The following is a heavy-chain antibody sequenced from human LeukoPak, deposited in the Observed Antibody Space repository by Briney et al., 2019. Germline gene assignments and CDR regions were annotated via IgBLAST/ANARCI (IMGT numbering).Heavy chain of an antibody. Sequence: ASVKVSCKASGYTFTSYGISWVRQAPGQGLEWMGWISAYNGNTNYAQKFQGRVIMTEDTSTDTAYMELSSLRSEDTAVYYCATEATSPDYNYYMDVWGKGTTVTVSS. V-gene: IGHV1-18*01. J-gene: IGHJ6*03. CDR1: GYTFTSYG. D-gene: IGHD2-2*01. CDR2: ISAYNGNT. CDR3: ATEATSPDYNYYMDV.